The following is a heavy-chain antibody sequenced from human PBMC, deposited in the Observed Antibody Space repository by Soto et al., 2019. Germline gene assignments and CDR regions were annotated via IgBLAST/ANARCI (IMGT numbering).Heavy chain of an antibody. D-gene: IGHD3-22*01. CDR3: AREKLLYYYDSSGYLPDAFDI. V-gene: IGHV3-33*01. CDR2: IWYDGSNK. J-gene: IGHJ3*02. CDR1: GFTFSSYG. Sequence: GGSLRLSCAASGFTFSSYGMHWVRQAPGKGLEWVAVIWYDGSNKYYADSVKGRFTISRDNSKNTLYLQMNSLRAEDTAVYYCAREKLLYYYDSSGYLPDAFDIWGQGTMVTVSS.